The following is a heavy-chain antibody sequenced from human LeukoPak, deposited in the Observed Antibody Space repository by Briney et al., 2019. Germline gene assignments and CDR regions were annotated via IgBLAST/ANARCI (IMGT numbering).Heavy chain of an antibody. Sequence: GGSLRLSCAASGFTFIPYAMHWVRQAPGKGLEWVAVISFDGSNEYYADSVKGRFTISRDNAMNSLYLQMNSLRAEDTAVYYCARESRDGSWTNYWGQGTLVTVSS. V-gene: IGHV3-30*04. J-gene: IGHJ4*02. CDR2: ISFDGSNE. CDR1: GFTFIPYA. CDR3: ARESRDGSWTNY. D-gene: IGHD5-24*01.